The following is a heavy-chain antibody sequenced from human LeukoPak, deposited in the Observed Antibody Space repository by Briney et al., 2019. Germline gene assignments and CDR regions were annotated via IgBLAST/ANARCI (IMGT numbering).Heavy chain of an antibody. J-gene: IGHJ4*02. CDR2: INHSGST. V-gene: IGHV4-34*01. D-gene: IGHD3-9*01. Sequence: SETLSLTCAVYGGSFSGYYWSWIRQPPGKGLEWIGEINHSGSTNYNPSPKSRVTISVDTSKNQFSLKLSSVTAADTAVYYCARLLRYFDWLSFDYWGQGTLVTVSS. CDR1: GGSFSGYY. CDR3: ARLLRYFDWLSFDY.